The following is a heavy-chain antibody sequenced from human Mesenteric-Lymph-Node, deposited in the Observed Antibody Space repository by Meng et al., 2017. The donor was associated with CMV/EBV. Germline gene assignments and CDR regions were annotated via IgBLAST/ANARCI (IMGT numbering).Heavy chain of an antibody. D-gene: IGHD6-19*01. CDR2: TYYRSKWYY. CDR3: ARSGQWLIDY. CDR1: GDSVSSKSAA. Sequence: AISGDSVSSKSAAWIWIRQSPLRGLEWLGRTYYRSKWYYEYADSLKGRITINPDTSKNQFPLQLKSVTPEDTAVYYCARSGQWLIDYWGQGTLVTVSS. V-gene: IGHV6-1*01. J-gene: IGHJ4*02.